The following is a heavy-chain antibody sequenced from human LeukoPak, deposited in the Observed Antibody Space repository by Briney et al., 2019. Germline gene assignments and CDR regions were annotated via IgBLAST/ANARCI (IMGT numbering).Heavy chain of an antibody. V-gene: IGHV4-4*02. D-gene: IGHD5-18*01. CDR3: ARDGYSYGPSMDV. CDR1: GGSISSSNW. CDR2: IYDGGST. J-gene: IGHJ6*03. Sequence: PSGTLSLTCAVSGGSISSSNWWSGVRQPPGKGLEGIGEIYDGGSTSYNPSLKSRVTISVATSKNQFSLKLSSVTAADTAIYYCARDGYSYGPSMDVWGKGTTVTISS.